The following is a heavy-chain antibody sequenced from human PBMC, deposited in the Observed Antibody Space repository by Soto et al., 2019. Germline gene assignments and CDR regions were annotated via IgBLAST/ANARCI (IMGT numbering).Heavy chain of an antibody. V-gene: IGHV4-59*08. Sequence: SETLSLTCTVSGGSISSYYWSWIRQPPGKGLEWIGYIYYSGSTNYNPSLKSRVTISVDTSKNQFSLKLSSVTAADTAVYYCAITTGSYYYYYGMDVWGQGTTVTVS. J-gene: IGHJ6*02. CDR1: GGSISSYY. CDR2: IYYSGST. D-gene: IGHD1-1*01. CDR3: AITTGSYYYYYGMDV.